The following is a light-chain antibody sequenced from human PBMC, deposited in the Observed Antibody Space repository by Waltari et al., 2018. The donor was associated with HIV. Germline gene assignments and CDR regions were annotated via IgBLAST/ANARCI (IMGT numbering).Light chain of an antibody. Sequence: QSVLTQPPSASGTPGQRVTISCSGSSSNIGINTVNCYQHLPGTAPKLLIYSSNQRPSGVPDRFSGSKSGTSASLAISGLQSEDEADYYCAAWDDRLNGWVFGGGTKLTVL. CDR2: SSN. V-gene: IGLV1-44*01. J-gene: IGLJ3*02. CDR3: AAWDDRLNGWV. CDR1: SSNIGINT.